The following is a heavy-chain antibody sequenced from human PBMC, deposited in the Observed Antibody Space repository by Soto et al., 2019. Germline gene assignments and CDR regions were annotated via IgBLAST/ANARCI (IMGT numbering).Heavy chain of an antibody. Sequence: GGSLRLSCAASGFTFSSYWMHWVRQAPGKGLVWVSRINSDGSSTSYADSVKGRFTISRNNAKNTLYLQMNSLRAEDMAVYYCASISVVVAATAFDIWGQGTMVTVSS. CDR3: ASISVVVAATAFDI. D-gene: IGHD2-15*01. V-gene: IGHV3-74*01. CDR2: INSDGSST. CDR1: GFTFSSYW. J-gene: IGHJ3*02.